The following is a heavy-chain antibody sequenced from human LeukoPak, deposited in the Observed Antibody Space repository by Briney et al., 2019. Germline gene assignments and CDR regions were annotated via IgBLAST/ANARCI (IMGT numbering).Heavy chain of an antibody. V-gene: IGHV1-69*04. J-gene: IGHJ3*02. Sequence: ASVKVSCKASGGTFSSYAISWVRQAPGQGLEWMGRIIPILGIANYAQKFQGRVTITADKSTSTAYMELSSLRSEDTAVYYCARPKYYYDSSGPFDAFDIWGQGTMVTVSS. CDR2: IIPILGIA. CDR3: ARPKYYYDSSGPFDAFDI. CDR1: GGTFSSYA. D-gene: IGHD3-22*01.